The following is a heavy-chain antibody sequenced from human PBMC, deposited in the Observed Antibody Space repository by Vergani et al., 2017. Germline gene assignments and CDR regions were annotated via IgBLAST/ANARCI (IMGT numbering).Heavy chain of an antibody. Sequence: QVQLQQSGPGLVKPSPTLSLTCAISGDSVSSNSAAWNWIRQSPSRGLEWLGRTYYRSKWYNDYALSVKSRITINPDSSKNQFSLQLNSVTPEDTAVYYCARDPGDGYNNQQYFDYWGQGSLVTVSA. CDR1: GDSVSSNSAA. V-gene: IGHV6-1*01. CDR3: ARDPGDGYNNQQYFDY. D-gene: IGHD5-24*01. CDR2: TYYRSKWYN. J-gene: IGHJ4*02.